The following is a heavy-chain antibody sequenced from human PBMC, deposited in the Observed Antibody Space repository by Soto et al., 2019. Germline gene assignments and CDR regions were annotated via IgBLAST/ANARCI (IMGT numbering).Heavy chain of an antibody. CDR3: ARDGNVDTAMVPVYYYYYMDV. D-gene: IGHD5-18*01. CDR2: ISSSGSTI. CDR1: GFTFSDYY. J-gene: IGHJ6*03. Sequence: GGSLRLSCAASGFTFSDYYMSWIRQAPGKGLEWVSYISSSGSTIYYADSVKGRFTISRDNAKNSLYLQMNSLRAEDTAVYYCARDGNVDTAMVPVYYYYYMDVWGKGTTVTVSS. V-gene: IGHV3-11*01.